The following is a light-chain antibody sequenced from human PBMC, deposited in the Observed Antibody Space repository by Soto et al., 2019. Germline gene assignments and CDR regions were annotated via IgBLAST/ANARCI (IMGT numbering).Light chain of an antibody. Sequence: DIQLTQSPSSLSASVGDRVTITCRASQGISNFVAWYQQKPGKVPKVLIYASSTLQSGVPSRFSGSGSGTVFTLSISSLQPEDVGTFYCQKYHSAPPTLGHGTKVDIK. CDR3: QKYHSAPPT. J-gene: IGKJ1*01. CDR1: QGISNF. V-gene: IGKV1-27*01. CDR2: ASS.